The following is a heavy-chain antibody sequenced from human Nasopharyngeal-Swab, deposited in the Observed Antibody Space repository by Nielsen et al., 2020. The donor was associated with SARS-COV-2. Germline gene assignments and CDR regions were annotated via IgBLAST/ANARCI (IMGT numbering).Heavy chain of an antibody. Sequence: ASVKVSCKTSGYIFTDYYIHWVRQAPGQGLEWMGWINTNTGNPTYAQGFTGRFVFSLDTSVSTAYLQISSLKAEDTAVYYCARSIVGATTRFDYWGQGTLVTVSS. CDR1: GYIFTDYY. CDR3: ARSIVGATTRFDY. D-gene: IGHD1-26*01. V-gene: IGHV7-4-1*02. J-gene: IGHJ4*02. CDR2: INTNTGNP.